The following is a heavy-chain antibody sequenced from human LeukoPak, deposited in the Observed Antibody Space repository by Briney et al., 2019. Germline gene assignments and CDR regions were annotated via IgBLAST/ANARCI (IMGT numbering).Heavy chain of an antibody. CDR3: AREISSSSGTDY. CDR2: INPSGGST. Sequence: ASVKVSCEASGYTSTSYYMHWVRQAPGQGLEWMGIINPSGGSTSYAQKFQGRVTMTRDMSTSTVYMELSSLRSEDTAVYYCAREISSSSGTDYWGQGTLVTVSS. J-gene: IGHJ4*02. V-gene: IGHV1-46*01. CDR1: GYTSTSYY. D-gene: IGHD6-6*01.